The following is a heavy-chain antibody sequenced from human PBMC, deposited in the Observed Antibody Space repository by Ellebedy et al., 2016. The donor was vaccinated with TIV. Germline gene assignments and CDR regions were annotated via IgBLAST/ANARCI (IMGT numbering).Heavy chain of an antibody. Sequence: GESLKISCAASGFTFSDYYMSWIRQAPVKGLEWVSYISSSGSIIYYADSVKGRFTISRDNAKNTVYMQMNSLRDEDTAVYYCARGAPNAWYNDYWGQGTLVTVSS. CDR3: ARGAPNAWYNDY. CDR2: ISSSGSII. J-gene: IGHJ4*02. D-gene: IGHD1-14*01. CDR1: GFTFSDYY. V-gene: IGHV3-11*04.